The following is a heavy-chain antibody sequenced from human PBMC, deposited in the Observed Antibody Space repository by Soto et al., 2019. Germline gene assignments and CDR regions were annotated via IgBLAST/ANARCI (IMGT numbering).Heavy chain of an antibody. Sequence: QLQLQESGPGLVKPSETLSLTCTVSGGSISRSSYYWGWIRQPPVKGLEWIGSIYYSGSTYYNPSLKSRVTISVDTSKNQFSLKLSSVTAADTAVYYCARHTPAISISDHWGQGTLVTVSS. V-gene: IGHV4-39*01. D-gene: IGHD2-15*01. CDR2: IYYSGST. J-gene: IGHJ4*02. CDR1: GGSISRSSYY. CDR3: ARHTPAISISDH.